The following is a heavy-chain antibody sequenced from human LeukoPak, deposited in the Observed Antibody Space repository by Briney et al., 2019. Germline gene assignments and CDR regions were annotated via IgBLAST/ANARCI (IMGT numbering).Heavy chain of an antibody. V-gene: IGHV3-48*01. J-gene: IGHJ4*02. CDR3: ARDHKYAFDN. Sequence: GGSLRLSCAASGFIFSDYSVNWVRQAPGKGLEWISYIGIDSGNTKYADSVKGRFTISGDKAKNSLYLQMNSLRVEDTAVYYCARDHKYAFDNWGQGTLVTVSS. CDR1: GFIFSDYS. CDR2: IGIDSGNT. D-gene: IGHD2-2*01.